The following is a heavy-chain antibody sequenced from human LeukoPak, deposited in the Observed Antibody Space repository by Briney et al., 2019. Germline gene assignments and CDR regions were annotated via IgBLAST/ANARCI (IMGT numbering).Heavy chain of an antibody. V-gene: IGHV3-49*03. Sequence: GGSLRLPCTASGFIFGDYAMSWFRQAPGRGREWVGFIRSKAYGGTTEYAASVKGRFTISKDDSKSIAYLQMNSLKTEDTAVYYCTRGLLLWFGELVHAFDIWGQGTMSPSPQ. J-gene: IGHJ3*02. D-gene: IGHD3-10*01. CDR2: IRSKAYGGTT. CDR1: GFIFGDYA. CDR3: TRGLLLWFGELVHAFDI.